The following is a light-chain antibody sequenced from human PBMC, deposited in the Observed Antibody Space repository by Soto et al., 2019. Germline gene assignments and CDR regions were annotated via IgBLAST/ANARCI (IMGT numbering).Light chain of an antibody. V-gene: IGKV1-9*01. CDR3: QQLNSYPLT. CDR1: QAISSS. Sequence: DIQLTQSPSFLSASVGDKVTITCRASQAISSSLAWYQQNPGKAPKLLIYAASTLQSGGPSRFSGSGSGTEFPLTISSLQPEDFATYYCQQLNSYPLTFGGGAKVEI. CDR2: AAS. J-gene: IGKJ4*01.